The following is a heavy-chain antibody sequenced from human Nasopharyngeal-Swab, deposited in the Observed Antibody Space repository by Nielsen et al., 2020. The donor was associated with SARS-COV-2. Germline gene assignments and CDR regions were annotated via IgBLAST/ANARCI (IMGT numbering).Heavy chain of an antibody. Sequence: ASVKVSCKASGYTFTNYGVSWVRQAPGQGLEWMGWVSPLNGRTNYIQKFQGRIIMTTDTSTNTAFMELTDLTSDDTAVYYCATDHWNRFDYWGQGTQVTASS. J-gene: IGHJ4*02. D-gene: IGHD1-1*01. CDR2: VSPLNGRT. V-gene: IGHV1-18*01. CDR1: GYTFTNYG. CDR3: ATDHWNRFDY.